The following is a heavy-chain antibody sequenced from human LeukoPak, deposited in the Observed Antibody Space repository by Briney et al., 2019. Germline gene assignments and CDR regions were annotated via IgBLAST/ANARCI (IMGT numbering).Heavy chain of an antibody. CDR3: AGDPGRVVIPNFDY. Sequence: SVKVSCKASGGTFSSYAISWVRQAPGQGLEWMGRIIPILGIANYAQKFQGRVTITADKSTSTAYMELSSLRSEDTAVYYCAGDPGRVVIPNFDYWGQGTLVTVSS. CDR2: IIPILGIA. D-gene: IGHD3-3*01. V-gene: IGHV1-69*04. CDR1: GGTFSSYA. J-gene: IGHJ4*02.